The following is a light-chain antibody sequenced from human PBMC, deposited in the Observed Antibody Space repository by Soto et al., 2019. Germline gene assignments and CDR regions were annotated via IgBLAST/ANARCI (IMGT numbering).Light chain of an antibody. J-gene: IGKJ1*01. Sequence: DIQMTQSPSTLSASVGDRVTITCRASQSISSWLAWYQQKPGKAPKLLIYDASSLESGVPSRFSGSGSGTEFTLTISSLQPDDFATYHCQQYKSYSTFGQGTKVDIK. CDR2: DAS. CDR3: QQYKSYST. V-gene: IGKV1-5*01. CDR1: QSISSW.